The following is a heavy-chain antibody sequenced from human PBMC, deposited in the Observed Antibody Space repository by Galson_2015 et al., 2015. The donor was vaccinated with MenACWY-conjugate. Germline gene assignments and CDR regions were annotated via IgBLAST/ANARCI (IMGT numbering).Heavy chain of an antibody. V-gene: IGHV3-11*05. CDR3: ARDRGGPVAGERGPANY. J-gene: IGHJ4*02. CDR2: ISNTSGFR. Sequence: SLRLSCAASGFTFSDYYMNWVRQAPGKGLEWISYISNTSGFRYYADSVKGRLTISRDDAKNSLYLQMNSLRAEDTAVYYCARDRGGPVAGERGPANYWGQGALVTVSS. D-gene: IGHD6-19*01. CDR1: GFTFSDYY.